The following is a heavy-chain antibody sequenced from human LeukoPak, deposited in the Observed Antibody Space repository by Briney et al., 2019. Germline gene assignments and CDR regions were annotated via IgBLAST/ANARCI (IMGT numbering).Heavy chain of an antibody. Sequence: GASVTVSCKASGYTFTSYGISWVRQAPGQGLEWMGWISAYNGNTNYAQKLQGRVTMTTDTSTSTAYMELRSLRSDDTAVYYCARVRPVWFGEFLRGKAFDYWGQGTLVTVSS. CDR1: GYTFTSYG. CDR2: ISAYNGNT. V-gene: IGHV1-18*01. D-gene: IGHD3-10*01. J-gene: IGHJ4*02. CDR3: ARVRPVWFGEFLRGKAFDY.